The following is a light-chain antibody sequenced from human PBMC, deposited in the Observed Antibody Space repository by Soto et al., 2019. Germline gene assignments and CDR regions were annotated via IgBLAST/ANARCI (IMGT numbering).Light chain of an antibody. Sequence: EIVLTQSPATLSLSPGERATLSCRAGQSVSSYLAWYQQKPGQAPRLLIYDASNRATGIPARFSGSGSGTDFTLTISSLEPEDFAVYYCQQRSNWPPGFTFGPGTKVDIK. CDR2: DAS. V-gene: IGKV3-11*01. J-gene: IGKJ3*01. CDR1: QSVSSY. CDR3: QQRSNWPPGFT.